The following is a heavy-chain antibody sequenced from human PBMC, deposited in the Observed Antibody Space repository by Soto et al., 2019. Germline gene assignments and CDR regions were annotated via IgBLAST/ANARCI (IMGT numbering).Heavy chain of an antibody. Sequence: QVQLVQSGVEVKKPGASVKVSCKASGYTFDTYGISWVRQAPGQGLEWMGWISTHTGNTDYAQSLQGRVTMTTDTSSSTAYMELRSLRSDDTAVYYGARDMSVCSADTVGGYWGQGTQVTVSS. V-gene: IGHV1-18*01. D-gene: IGHD2-8*01. J-gene: IGHJ4*02. CDR1: GYTFDTYG. CDR2: ISTHTGNT. CDR3: ARDMSVCSADTVGGY.